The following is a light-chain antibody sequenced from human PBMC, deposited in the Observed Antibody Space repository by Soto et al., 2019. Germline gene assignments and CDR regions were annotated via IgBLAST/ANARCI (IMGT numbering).Light chain of an antibody. CDR1: QSISSW. Sequence: DIQMTQSPSTLSAYVGDRVTITCRASQSISSWLAWYQQKPGNAPNLLIYDASSLQSGVPSRFSGSGSGTDFTLTISSLQPEDFAPYYCQQSYSTPRTFGQGTRLAIK. V-gene: IGKV1-39*01. CDR3: QQSYSTPRT. CDR2: DAS. J-gene: IGKJ5*01.